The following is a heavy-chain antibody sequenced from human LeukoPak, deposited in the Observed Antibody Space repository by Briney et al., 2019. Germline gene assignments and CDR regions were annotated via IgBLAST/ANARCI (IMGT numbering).Heavy chain of an antibody. D-gene: IGHD5-18*01. CDR1: GFTFSSYA. CDR3: ARDVDSYGYVILDY. J-gene: IGHJ4*02. V-gene: IGHV3-7*03. Sequence: GRSLRLSCAASGFTFSSYAMHWVRQAPGKGLEWVANIKQDGSEKYYVDSVKGQFTISRDNAKNSLYLQMNSLRAEDTAVYYCARDVDSYGYVILDYWGQGTLVTVSS. CDR2: IKQDGSEK.